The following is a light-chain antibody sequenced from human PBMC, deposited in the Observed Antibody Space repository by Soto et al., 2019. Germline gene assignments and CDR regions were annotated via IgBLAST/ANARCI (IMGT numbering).Light chain of an antibody. CDR3: QQSYSTPQT. CDR2: AAS. V-gene: IGKV1-39*01. CDR1: QSISSS. Sequence: EIQMTQSPSSLSASIGDIVTITCRASQSISSSLNWYQQKPGKAPKLLIYAASSFQSGVPSRFSGRGSGTDFTLTISSLQPEDFAPYYCQQSYSTPQTFGPGTKVDVK. J-gene: IGKJ3*01.